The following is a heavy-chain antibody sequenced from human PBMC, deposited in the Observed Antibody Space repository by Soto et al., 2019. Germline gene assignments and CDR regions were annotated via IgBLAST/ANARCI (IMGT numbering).Heavy chain of an antibody. D-gene: IGHD6-13*01. CDR1: GGTFSSYA. CDR3: ASCIAAAGPRRDDAFDI. J-gene: IGHJ3*02. Sequence: QVQLVQSGAEVKKPGSSVKVSCKASGGTFSSYAISWVRQAPGQGLEWMGGIIPIFGTANYAQKFQGRVTITADNSTSTADMELSSLRSEDTAVYYCASCIAAAGPRRDDAFDIWGQGTMVTVSS. V-gene: IGHV1-69*06. CDR2: IIPIFGTA.